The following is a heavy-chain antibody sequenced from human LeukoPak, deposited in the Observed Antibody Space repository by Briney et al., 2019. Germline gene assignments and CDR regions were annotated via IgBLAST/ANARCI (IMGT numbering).Heavy chain of an antibody. CDR2: INTDGSST. J-gene: IGHJ4*02. CDR3: ARGWGNIRTTGSSFDN. D-gene: IGHD7-27*01. V-gene: IGHV3-74*01. Sequence: GGSLRLSCAASGFTFSTYRMHWVRQAPGKGLVWVSLINTDGSSTTYADSVKGRFTISRDNAKNTLYLQMNSLRAEDTAVYYCARGWGNIRTTGSSFDNWGQGTLVTVSS. CDR1: GFTFSTYR.